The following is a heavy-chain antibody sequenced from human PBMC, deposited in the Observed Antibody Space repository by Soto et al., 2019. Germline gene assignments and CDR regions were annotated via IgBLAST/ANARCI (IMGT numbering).Heavy chain of an antibody. V-gene: IGHV3-33*01. CDR1: GFTFSSYG. D-gene: IGHD3-10*01. J-gene: IGHJ4*02. Sequence: QVQLVESGGGVVQPGRSLRLSCAASGFTFSSYGMHWVRQAPGKGLEWVAVIWYDGSNKYYADSVKGRFTISRDNSKNTLYLQMNSLRGEDTAVYYCASQVDYYGSGSYFDYWGQGTLVTVSS. CDR2: IWYDGSNK. CDR3: ASQVDYYGSGSYFDY.